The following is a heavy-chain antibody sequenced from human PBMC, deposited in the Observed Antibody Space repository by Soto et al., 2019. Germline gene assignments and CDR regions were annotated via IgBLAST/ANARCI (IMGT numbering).Heavy chain of an antibody. Sequence: QLQLQESGPGLVKPSETLSLTCTVSGGSISSSSYYWGWIRQPPGKGLEWIGSIYYSGSTYYNPSLNSRVTISVDSSKYQCSLKLSSVTAADPAVYYCSRMGSDADCSSTSCYAGWFDPWGQGTLVTVSS. CDR3: SRMGSDADCSSTSCYAGWFDP. J-gene: IGHJ5*02. D-gene: IGHD2-2*01. CDR1: GGSISSSSYY. V-gene: IGHV4-39*01. CDR2: IYYSGST.